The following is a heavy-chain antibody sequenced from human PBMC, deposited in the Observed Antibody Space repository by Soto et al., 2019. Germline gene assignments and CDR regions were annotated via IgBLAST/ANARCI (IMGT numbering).Heavy chain of an antibody. CDR2: IIPIFGTA. D-gene: IGHD3-22*01. Sequence: SVKVSCKASGCTFSSYAISWVRQAPGQGLEWMGGIIPIFGTANYAQKFQGRVTITADESTSTAYMELSSLRSEDTAVYYCARAPYYYDSSGYYSFDYWGQGTLVTVSS. J-gene: IGHJ4*02. CDR3: ARAPYYYDSSGYYSFDY. CDR1: GCTFSSYA. V-gene: IGHV1-69*13.